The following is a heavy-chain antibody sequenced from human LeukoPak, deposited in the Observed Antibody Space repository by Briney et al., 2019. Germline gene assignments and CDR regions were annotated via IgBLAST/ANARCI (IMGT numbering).Heavy chain of an antibody. CDR3: ARETRYSSGWYIDY. D-gene: IGHD6-19*01. CDR2: ISAYNGNT. Sequence: ASVKVSCKASGYTFTSYVISWVRQAPGQGLESMGWISAYNGNTNYAPKLQGRVTMTTDTSTSTAYMELRSLRSDDTAVYYCARETRYSSGWYIDYWRQGTLVTVSS. J-gene: IGHJ4*02. CDR1: GYTFTSYV. V-gene: IGHV1-18*01.